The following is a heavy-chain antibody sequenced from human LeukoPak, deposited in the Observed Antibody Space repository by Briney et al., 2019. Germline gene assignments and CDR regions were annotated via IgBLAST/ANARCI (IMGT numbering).Heavy chain of an antibody. Sequence: GASVKVSCKASGYTFTYRYLHWVRQAPGQGLEWMGWISAYNGNTNYVQKFQGRVTMTRDMSTSTVYMELSSLRSEDTAVYYCAREGPNVLRFLGQEAFDIWGQGTMVTVSS. V-gene: IGHV1-2*02. CDR3: AREGPNVLRFLGQEAFDI. D-gene: IGHD3-3*01. CDR1: GYTFTYRY. J-gene: IGHJ3*02. CDR2: ISAYNGNT.